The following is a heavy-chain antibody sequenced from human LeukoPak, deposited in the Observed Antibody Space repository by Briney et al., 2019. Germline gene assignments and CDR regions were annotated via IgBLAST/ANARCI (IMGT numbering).Heavy chain of an antibody. J-gene: IGHJ4*02. Sequence: GGSLRLSCAASGFTFNYAMTWARRPPGKGLEWVSAISGSGGSTYYADSVKGRFTISKDNSKNTLYLLMSSLRPEDTAVYYCAKYADGSGRPRAGFDHWGQGTLVTVSS. CDR3: AKYADGSGRPRAGFDH. V-gene: IGHV3-23*01. D-gene: IGHD3-22*01. CDR1: GFTFNYA. CDR2: ISGSGGST.